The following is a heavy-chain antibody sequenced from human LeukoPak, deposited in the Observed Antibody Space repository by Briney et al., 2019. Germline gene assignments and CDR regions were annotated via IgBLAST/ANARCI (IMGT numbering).Heavy chain of an antibody. CDR2: ITGSSTWT. Sequence: GGSLRLSCEASGFTFRTYGMTWVRQAPGKGLEWVSGITGSSTWTYYADSVKGRFTISRDNSKNTLHLQMDSLRAEDTAIYYCARELVSMGTGYFDLWGRGTLVTVSS. J-gene: IGHJ2*01. CDR1: GFTFRTYG. V-gene: IGHV3-23*01. CDR3: ARELVSMGTGYFDL. D-gene: IGHD2-21*02.